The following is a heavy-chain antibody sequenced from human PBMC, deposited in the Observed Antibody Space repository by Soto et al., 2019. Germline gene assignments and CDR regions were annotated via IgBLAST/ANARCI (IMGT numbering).Heavy chain of an antibody. CDR3: ARTVYGDYARGYYYGMDV. CDR1: GGTFSSYA. D-gene: IGHD4-17*01. V-gene: IGHV1-69*13. Sequence: ASVKVSCKASGGTFSSYAISWVRQAPGQGLEWMGGIIPIFGTANYAQKFQGRVTITADESTSTAYMELSSLRSEDTAVYYCARTVYGDYARGYYYGMDVWGQGTTVTVSS. J-gene: IGHJ6*02. CDR2: IIPIFGTA.